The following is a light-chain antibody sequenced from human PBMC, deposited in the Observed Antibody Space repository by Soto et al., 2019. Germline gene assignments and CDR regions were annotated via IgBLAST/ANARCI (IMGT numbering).Light chain of an antibody. J-gene: IGKJ4*01. CDR2: GAS. CDR1: QSVSSSY. CDR3: QQDGSSPT. Sequence: EIVLTQSPGTLSLSPGERATLSCRASQSVSSSYLAWYQQKPGQAPRLLIYGASSRATGIPDRFSGSGSGTDFTITISRLEPEYFAVYYCQQDGSSPTFGGGTKVEIK. V-gene: IGKV3-20*01.